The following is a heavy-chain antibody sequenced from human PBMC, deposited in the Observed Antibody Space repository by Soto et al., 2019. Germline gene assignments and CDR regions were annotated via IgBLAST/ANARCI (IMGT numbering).Heavy chain of an antibody. CDR3: ARDLEITMIVVVNDAFHI. CDR2: RSYDGSNK. D-gene: IGHD3-22*01. Sequence: QVQLVESGGGVVQPGRSLRLSCAASGFTFSSYAMHWVGQAPGKGLEWVAVRSYDGSNKYYADSVKGRFTISRDNSKNTLYLQMNSLRAEDTAVYYCARDLEITMIVVVNDAFHIWGQGTMVTVSS. CDR1: GFTFSSYA. V-gene: IGHV3-30-3*01. J-gene: IGHJ3*02.